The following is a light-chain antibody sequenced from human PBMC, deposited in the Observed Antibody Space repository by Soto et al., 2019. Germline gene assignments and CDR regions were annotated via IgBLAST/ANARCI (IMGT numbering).Light chain of an antibody. J-gene: IGKJ3*01. Sequence: DIQMTQSPSTLSASVGDRVTITCRASQSISSWLAWYQQKPGKAPKLLIYKASSLESGVPSRFSGSGSGTEFTLTISSLQPDDFATYYCQQYNSYDFTFGSGTKVDIK. CDR3: QQYNSYDFT. CDR1: QSISSW. CDR2: KAS. V-gene: IGKV1-5*03.